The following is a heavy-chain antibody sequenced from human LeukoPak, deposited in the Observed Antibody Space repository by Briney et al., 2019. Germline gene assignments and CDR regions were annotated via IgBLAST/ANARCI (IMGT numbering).Heavy chain of an antibody. CDR2: ITSSGSTI. D-gene: IGHD3-10*02. CDR1: GFAFSSYE. V-gene: IGHV3-48*03. J-gene: IGHJ3*02. CDR3: VREGVTMLGAFDI. Sequence: PGGSLRLSCAASGFAFSSYEMNWVRQAPGKGLEWVSFITSSGSTIHYADSVKGRFTISRDNAKNSLYLQMKTLRAGDTAVYYCVREGVTMLGAFDIWGQGTVVTVSS.